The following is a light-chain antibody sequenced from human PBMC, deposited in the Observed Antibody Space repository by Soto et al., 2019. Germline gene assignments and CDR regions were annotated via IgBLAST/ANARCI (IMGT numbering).Light chain of an antibody. J-gene: IGKJ4*01. CDR3: QQYYSYPPT. CDR1: QGISSY. V-gene: IGKV1-8*01. Sequence: AIRMTQSPSSFSASTGDRVTITCRASQGISSYLAWYQQKPGKAPKLLIYAASTLQSGVPSRFSGSGSGTDFTLTISCLQSEDFAPSYCQQYYSYPPTFGGGTKVEIK. CDR2: AAS.